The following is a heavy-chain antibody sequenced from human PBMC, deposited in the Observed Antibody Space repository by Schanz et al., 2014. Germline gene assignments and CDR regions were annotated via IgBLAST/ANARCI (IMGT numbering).Heavy chain of an antibody. CDR1: GFTVSSDH. Sequence: EVHLVESGGGFVQPGGSLGLSCVVSGFTVSSDHMSWVRQAPGKGLEWVSTISASGGSTYYADSVKGRFTISRDNSKNTLYLQMNSLRAEDTAVYYCAKQIHYDILTVTRNWGQGTLVTVSS. D-gene: IGHD3-9*01. CDR3: AKQIHYDILTVTRN. V-gene: IGHV3-23*04. CDR2: ISASGGST. J-gene: IGHJ4*02.